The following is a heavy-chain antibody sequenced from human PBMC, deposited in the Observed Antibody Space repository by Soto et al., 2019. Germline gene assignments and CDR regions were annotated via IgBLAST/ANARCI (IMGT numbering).Heavy chain of an antibody. CDR3: ARGSGHSSLDQ. J-gene: IGHJ4*02. Sequence: EIYLVESGGGLVKPGGSLRLSCAASEFTFSRFFMNWVRQAPGQGLEWIASISSSSSYIYYADSVKGRFTISRDNAKNSVYLQLNSLSADDTAVYYCARGSGHSSLDQWGQGTLVTVAS. CDR1: EFTFSRFF. D-gene: IGHD2-15*01. CDR2: ISSSSSYI. V-gene: IGHV3-21*01.